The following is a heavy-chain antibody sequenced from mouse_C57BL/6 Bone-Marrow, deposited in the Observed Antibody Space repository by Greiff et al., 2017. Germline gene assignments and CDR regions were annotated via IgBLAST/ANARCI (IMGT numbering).Heavy chain of an antibody. V-gene: IGHV1-50*01. Sequence: QVQLQQPGAELVKPGASVKLSCKASGYTFTSYWMQWVKQRPGQGLEWIGEIDPSDSYTNYNQKFKGKATLTVDTSSSTAYMPRSRLTAEDSAVYYCARMGWSVDYWGQGTTLTVSS. D-gene: IGHD2-3*01. J-gene: IGHJ2*01. CDR1: GYTFTSYW. CDR2: IDPSDSYT. CDR3: ARMGWSVDY.